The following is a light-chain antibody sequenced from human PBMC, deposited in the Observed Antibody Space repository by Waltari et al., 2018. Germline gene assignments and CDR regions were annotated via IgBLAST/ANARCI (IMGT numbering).Light chain of an antibody. J-gene: IGLJ3*02. CDR3: CSYAGSSTLV. CDR1: SSDVGRYNL. CDR2: EGS. V-gene: IGLV2-23*01. Sequence: QSALTQPASVSGSPGQSITISCTGTSSDVGRYNLVSWYHQHPGKAPKPMIYEGSKRPSGVSNRFSGSKSGNTASLTISGLQAEDEADYYCCSYAGSSTLVFGGGTKLTVL.